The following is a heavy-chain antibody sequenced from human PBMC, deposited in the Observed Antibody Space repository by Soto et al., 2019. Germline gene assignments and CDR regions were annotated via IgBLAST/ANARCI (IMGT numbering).Heavy chain of an antibody. CDR3: AKWYTAMVRFDY. V-gene: IGHV4-34*01. D-gene: IGHD5-18*01. CDR1: GGSFSGYY. J-gene: IGHJ4*02. CDR2: INHSGST. Sequence: QVQLQQWGAGLLKPSETLSLTCAVYGGSFSGYYWSWIRQPPGKGLEWIGEINHSGSTHYNPSLKSRVTISVDTSKNQFSLKVCSATAADTAVYYCAKWYTAMVRFDYWGQGTLVTVSS.